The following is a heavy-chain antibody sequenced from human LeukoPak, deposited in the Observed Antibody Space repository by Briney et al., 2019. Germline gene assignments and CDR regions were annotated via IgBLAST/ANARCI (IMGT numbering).Heavy chain of an antibody. CDR1: GGSISPYF. V-gene: IGHV4-59*08. J-gene: IGHJ4*02. CDR2: IYYSGST. Sequence: SETLSLTCTVSGGSISPYFWSWIRQPPGKGLEWIGYIYYSGSTNYNPSLKSRVTISVDTSKNQFSLKLSSVTAADTAVYYCARRQTYFDYWGQGTLVTVSS. CDR3: ARRQTYFDY.